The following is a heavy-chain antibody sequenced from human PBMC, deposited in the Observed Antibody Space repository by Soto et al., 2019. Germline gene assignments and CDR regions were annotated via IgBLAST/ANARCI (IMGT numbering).Heavy chain of an antibody. V-gene: IGHV4-59*01. J-gene: IGHJ3*02. CDR1: GGSISFYN. CDR3: AKGDSTTHGDSFDI. D-gene: IGHD6-13*01. Sequence: QVQLQESGPGLVKPSETLSLTCSVSGGSISFYNWNWIRQSPGKGLEWIGYIYHSGRTNYNPSLKSRVTISVDTSKNQFSPQLSSVTAADTAVYYCAKGDSTTHGDSFDIWGQGTMVTVSP. CDR2: IYHSGRT.